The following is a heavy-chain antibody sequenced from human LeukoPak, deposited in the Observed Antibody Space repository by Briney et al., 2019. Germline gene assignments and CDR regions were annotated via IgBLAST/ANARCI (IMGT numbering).Heavy chain of an antibody. Sequence: GGSLRLSCAASGFTFSSYTMNWVRQAPGKGLEWVSYISSNGSTIYYADSVKGRFTISRDNAKNSLYLQMNSLRAEDTAVYYCARVRNAYNYFDYWGQGTLVTVSS. CDR1: GFTFSSYT. CDR2: ISSNGSTI. CDR3: ARVRNAYNYFDY. V-gene: IGHV3-48*01. D-gene: IGHD1-14*01. J-gene: IGHJ4*02.